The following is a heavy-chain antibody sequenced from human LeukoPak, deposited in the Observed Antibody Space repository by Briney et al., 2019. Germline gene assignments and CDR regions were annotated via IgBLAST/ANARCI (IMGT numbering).Heavy chain of an antibody. J-gene: IGHJ4*02. CDR2: ISGSGEST. V-gene: IGHV3-23*01. CDR3: AKDSATYGRFDY. D-gene: IGHD3-10*01. CDR1: GFTFSNYG. Sequence: VRSLRLSCAASGFTFSNYGMSWVRQAPGGGLEWVSTISGSGESTYYADSVKGRFTISRDNSKNTVYLQLNSLRAEDTAVYFCAKDSATYGRFDYWGQGTLVTVSS.